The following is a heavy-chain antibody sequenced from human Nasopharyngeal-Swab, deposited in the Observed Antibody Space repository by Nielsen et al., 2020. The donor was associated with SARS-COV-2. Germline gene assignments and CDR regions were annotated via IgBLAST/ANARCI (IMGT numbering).Heavy chain of an antibody. CDR1: GYSISSGYY. CDR3: ARAPLIGEGWFDP. J-gene: IGHJ5*02. D-gene: IGHD3-16*01. V-gene: IGHV4-38-2*02. Sequence: SETLSLTCTVSGYSISSGYYWGWIRQPPGKGLEWIGSIYHSGSTNYNPSLKSRVTISVDTSKNQFSLKLSSVTAADTAVYYCARAPLIGEGWFDPWGQGTLVTVSS. CDR2: IYHSGST.